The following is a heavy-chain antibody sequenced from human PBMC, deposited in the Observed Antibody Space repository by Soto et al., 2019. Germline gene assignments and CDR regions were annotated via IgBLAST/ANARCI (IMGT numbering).Heavy chain of an antibody. CDR3: ARGPLALWIGYPYPPFDY. D-gene: IGHD3-3*01. CDR1: GYTFTSYG. CDR2: ISAYNGNT. J-gene: IGHJ4*02. Sequence: ASVKVSCKASGYTFTSYGISWVRRAPGQGLEWMGWISAYNGNTNYAQKLQGRVTMTTDTSTSTGYMELRSLRSDDTAVYYCARGPLALWIGYPYPPFDYWGQETLVTGSS. V-gene: IGHV1-18*01.